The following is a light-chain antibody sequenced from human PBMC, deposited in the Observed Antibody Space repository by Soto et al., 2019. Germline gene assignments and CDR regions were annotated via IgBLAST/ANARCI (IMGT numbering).Light chain of an antibody. V-gene: IGKV3-11*01. J-gene: IGKJ3*01. Sequence: EIVLTQSPATLSLSPGERATLSCRASQSISSYLAWYQQKPDQAPRLLIYDASNRATGIPARFSGSGSETDFTLTISSLEPEDCAVYYCHQRSTWPFTFGPGTKVDIK. CDR3: HQRSTWPFT. CDR2: DAS. CDR1: QSISSY.